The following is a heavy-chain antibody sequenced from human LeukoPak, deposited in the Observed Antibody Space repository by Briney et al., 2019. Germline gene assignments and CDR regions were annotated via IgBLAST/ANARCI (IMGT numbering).Heavy chain of an antibody. V-gene: IGHV3-21*01. CDR2: ISSSSSYI. CDR1: GFTFSSYS. CDR3: ARPKQQLVPNDAFDI. J-gene: IGHJ3*02. D-gene: IGHD6-13*01. Sequence: GGSLRLSCAASGFTFSSYSMNWVRQAPGKGLEWVSSISSSSSYIYYADSVKGRFTTSRNNAKNSLYLQMNSLRAEDTAVYYCARPKQQLVPNDAFDIWGQGTMVTVSS.